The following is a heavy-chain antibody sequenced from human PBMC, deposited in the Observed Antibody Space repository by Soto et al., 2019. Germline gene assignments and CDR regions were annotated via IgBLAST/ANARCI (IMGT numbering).Heavy chain of an antibody. J-gene: IGHJ3*02. CDR3: AAASKAGWELLFDAFDI. D-gene: IGHD1-26*01. CDR1: GFTFTSSA. Sequence: SVKVSCKASGFTFTSSAVQWVRQARGQRLEWIGWIVVGSGNTNYAQKFQERVTITRDMSPSTAYMELSSLRSEDTAVYYCAAASKAGWELLFDAFDIWGQGTMVTVSS. CDR2: IVVGSGNT. V-gene: IGHV1-58*01.